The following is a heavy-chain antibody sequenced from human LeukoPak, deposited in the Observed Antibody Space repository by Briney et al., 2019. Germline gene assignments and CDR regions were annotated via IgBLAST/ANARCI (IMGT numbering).Heavy chain of an antibody. CDR2: IRESGGGT. D-gene: IGHD3-10*01. CDR1: GITVSNYD. CDR3: AKRGVVIRGILIMGFHNPAYYFDY. V-gene: IGHV3-23*01. Sequence: GGSLRLSCVVSGITVSNYDMSWVRQAPGKGLEWVSGIRESGGGTNYADSVKGRFTISRDNSMNTVYLQMNSLRAEDTAVYFCAKRGVVIRGILIMGFHNPAYYFDYWGQGILVTVSS. J-gene: IGHJ4*02.